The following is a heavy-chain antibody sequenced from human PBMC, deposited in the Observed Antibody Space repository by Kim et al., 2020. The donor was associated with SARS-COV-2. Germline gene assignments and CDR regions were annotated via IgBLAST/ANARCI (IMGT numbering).Heavy chain of an antibody. V-gene: IGHV3-9*01. CDR3: AKDTMGSSWYFDY. CDR2: ISWNSGSI. J-gene: IGHJ4*02. CDR1: GFTFGDYA. Sequence: GGSLRLSCAASGFTFGDYAMHWVRQAPGKGLEWVSGISWNSGSIGYADSVKGRFTISSDNAKNSLYLQMNSLRAEDTALYYCAKDTMGSSWYFDYWGQGTLVAVSS. D-gene: IGHD6-13*01.